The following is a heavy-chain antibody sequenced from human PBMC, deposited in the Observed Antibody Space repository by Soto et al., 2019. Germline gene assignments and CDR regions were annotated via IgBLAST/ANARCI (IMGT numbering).Heavy chain of an antibody. J-gene: IGHJ6*02. Sequence: GASVKVSCKASGYTFTSYGISWVRQAPGQGLEWMGWISAYNGNTNYAQKLQGRVTMTTDTSTSTAYMELRSLRSDDTAVYYCARGSYYGSGSYVLYYYGMDVWGQGTTVTVSS. CDR3: ARGSYYGSGSYVLYYYGMDV. CDR1: GYTFTSYG. V-gene: IGHV1-18*01. CDR2: ISAYNGNT. D-gene: IGHD3-10*01.